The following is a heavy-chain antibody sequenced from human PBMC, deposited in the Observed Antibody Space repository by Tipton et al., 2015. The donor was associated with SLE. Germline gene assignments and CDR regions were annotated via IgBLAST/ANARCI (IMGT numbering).Heavy chain of an antibody. CDR2: IYYSGST. D-gene: IGHD3-22*01. V-gene: IGHV4-39*07. J-gene: IGHJ4*02. Sequence: TLSLTCTVSGGSISSSSYYWGWIRQPPGKGLEWIGRIYYSGSTYYNPSLKSRVTISVDKSKNSLYLQMNSLRAADTAVYDCADVGGYFSFDYWGQGTLVTVSA. CDR1: GGSISSSSYY. CDR3: ADVGGYFSFDY.